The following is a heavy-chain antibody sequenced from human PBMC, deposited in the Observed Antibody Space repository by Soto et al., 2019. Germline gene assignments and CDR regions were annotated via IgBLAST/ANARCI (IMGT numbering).Heavy chain of an antibody. Sequence: VQLVESGGDLIQPGGSLRLSCAASGFTVSSHHMTWVRQAPGRGPEWVSTIYPAGNTFYADSVKGRFTISRDTSKNMLYLQMNSLRAEDTAVYYCASGVDTAKAGYWGQGTLVTVSS. D-gene: IGHD5-18*01. CDR3: ASGVDTAKAGY. J-gene: IGHJ4*02. CDR1: GFTVSSHH. V-gene: IGHV3-53*01. CDR2: IYPAGNT.